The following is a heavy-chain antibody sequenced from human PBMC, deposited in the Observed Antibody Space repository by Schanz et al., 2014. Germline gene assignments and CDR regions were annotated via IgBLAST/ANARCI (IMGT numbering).Heavy chain of an antibody. V-gene: IGHV3-23*04. CDR2: ISGSGLST. CDR1: GFPFRSYV. Sequence: LQLVESGGGVVQPGRSLRLSCAASGFPFRSYVMHWVRQAPGKGLEWVSSISGSGLSTYYADSVQGRYTVSRDNSKNTLYLQMNSLRDEDTALYYCAKDRIPMVRGGDYGMDVWGQGTTVTVSS. D-gene: IGHD3-10*01. CDR3: AKDRIPMVRGGDYGMDV. J-gene: IGHJ6*02.